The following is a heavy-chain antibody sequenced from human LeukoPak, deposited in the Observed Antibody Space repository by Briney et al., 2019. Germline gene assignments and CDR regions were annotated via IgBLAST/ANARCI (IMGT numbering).Heavy chain of an antibody. D-gene: IGHD1-7*01. CDR1: GYTFTGYY. CDR3: ARGVGNFPN. CDR2: INTKSGGT. V-gene: IGHV1-2*02. Sequence: ASVKVSCKASGYTFTGYYIHWVRQAPGQGLEWMGWINTKSGGTNSAQKFQGRVTMTRGTSISTAYMEMSRLRSDDTAVYYCARGVGNFPNWGQGTLVTVSS. J-gene: IGHJ4*02.